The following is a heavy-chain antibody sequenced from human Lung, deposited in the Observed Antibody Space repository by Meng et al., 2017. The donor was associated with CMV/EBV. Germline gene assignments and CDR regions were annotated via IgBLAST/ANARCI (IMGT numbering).Heavy chain of an antibody. CDR3: VRYANSQYGMDV. CDR2: IKEDGSGQ. Sequence: GGSLRLXCAASGFTFTTFWMTWVRQAPGKGLEWVANIKEDGSGQWYVDSVKGRFTISRDNAKKSVYLQMNSLRAEDTAVYYCVRYANSQYGMDVWGQGTTVXVSS. V-gene: IGHV3-7*01. J-gene: IGHJ6*02. CDR1: GFTFTTFW. D-gene: IGHD2-21*01.